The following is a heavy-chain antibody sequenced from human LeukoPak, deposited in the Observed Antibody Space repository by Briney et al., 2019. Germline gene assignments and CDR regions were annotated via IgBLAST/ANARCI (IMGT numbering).Heavy chain of an antibody. J-gene: IGHJ4*02. V-gene: IGHV3-23*01. D-gene: IGHD3-22*01. CDR2: ISDRGSRT. CDR3: AKRGVVIRVILVGFHKEAYYFDS. CDR1: GITLSNYG. Sequence: GGSLRLSCAVSGITLSNYGMSWVRQAPGKGLEWVAGISDRGSRTNYADSVRGRFAISTDHPKNTLYLQMNSLRAEDTAVYFCAKRGVVIRVILVGFHKEAYYFDSWGQGALVTVSS.